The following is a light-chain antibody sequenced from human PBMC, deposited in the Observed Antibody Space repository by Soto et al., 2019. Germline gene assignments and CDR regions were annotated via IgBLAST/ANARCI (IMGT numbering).Light chain of an antibody. V-gene: IGKV1-5*03. J-gene: IGKJ2*03. CDR2: LAS. CDR3: QQYNTYPFS. CDR1: QSIRNL. Sequence: DVQMTQSPYTLSASVGDSVNITCRASQSIRNLLAWYQQKPGKAPKFLIYLASTLETTVPSRFSGSGSGTEFTLTISSLQSDDFATYSCQQYNTYPFSFGQGTKLEIK.